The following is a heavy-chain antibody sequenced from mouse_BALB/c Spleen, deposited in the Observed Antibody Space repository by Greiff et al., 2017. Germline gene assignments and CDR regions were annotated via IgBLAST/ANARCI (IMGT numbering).Heavy chain of an antibody. CDR1: GFTFSSYA. J-gene: IGHJ3*01. CDR3: ARDRGKETWFAY. D-gene: IGHD3-1*01. V-gene: IGHV5-9-4*01. CDR2: ISSGGSYT. Sequence: EVMLVESGGGLVKPGGSLKLSCAASGFTFSSYAMSWVRQSPEKRLEWVAEISSGGSYTYYPDTVTGRFTISRDNAKNTLYLEMSSLRSEDTAMYYCARDRGKETWFAYWGQGTLVTVSA.